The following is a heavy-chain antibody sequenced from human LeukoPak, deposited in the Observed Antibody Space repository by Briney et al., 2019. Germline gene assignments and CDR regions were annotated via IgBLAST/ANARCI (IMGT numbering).Heavy chain of an antibody. V-gene: IGHV3-48*02. J-gene: IGHJ5*01. CDR2: ITTTSSLI. D-gene: IGHD2-2*01. Sequence: GGSLRLSCAASGFIVSTYNMNWVRQAPGEGLEWISWITTTSSLIYYADSVKGRFTISRDNAKNSLYLQMNSLRDEDTAVYYCVRGRTNGDNWFDSWGQGALVTVSS. CDR1: GFIVSTYN. CDR3: VRGRTNGDNWFDS.